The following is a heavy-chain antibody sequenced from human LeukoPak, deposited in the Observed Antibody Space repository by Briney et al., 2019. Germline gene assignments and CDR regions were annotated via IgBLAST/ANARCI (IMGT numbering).Heavy chain of an antibody. CDR3: ARDRRTYYYDSKGFDI. CDR2: ISSSGSTI. J-gene: IGHJ3*02. CDR1: GFTFSDYY. D-gene: IGHD3-22*01. V-gene: IGHV3-11*01. Sequence: GGSLRLSCAASGFTFSDYYMSWIRQAPGKGLEWGSYISSSGSTIYYADSVKGRFTISRDNAKNSLYLQMNSLRAEDTAVYYCARDRRTYYYDSKGFDIWGQGTMVTVSS.